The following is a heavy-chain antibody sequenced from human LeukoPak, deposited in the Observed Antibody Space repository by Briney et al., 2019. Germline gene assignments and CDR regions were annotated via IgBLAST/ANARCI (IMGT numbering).Heavy chain of an antibody. CDR3: ASVYNSGWYFDY. J-gene: IGHJ4*02. CDR1: GYTFTAFY. D-gene: IGHD6-19*01. Sequence: ASVKVSCKTSGYTFTAFYLHWVRQAPGQGLEWMGWINPNTGDTNYAQKFQGRVTMTRDTSISTLYMEVSSLRSDDTAVYYCASVYNSGWYFDYWGQGTLVTVSS. CDR2: INPNTGDT. V-gene: IGHV1-2*02.